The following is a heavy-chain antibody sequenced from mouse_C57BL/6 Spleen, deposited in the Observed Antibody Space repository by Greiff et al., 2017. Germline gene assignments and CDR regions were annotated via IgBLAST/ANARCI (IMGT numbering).Heavy chain of an antibody. D-gene: IGHD2-4*01. V-gene: IGHV1-64*01. CDR1: GYTFTSYW. J-gene: IGHJ2*01. Sequence: VQLQQPGAELVKPGASVKLSCKASGYTFTSYWMHWVKQRPGQGLEWIGMIHPNSGSTNYNEKFKSKATLTVDKSSSTAYMQLSSLTSEDSAVYYCAREGYDYEDYFDYWGQGTTLTVSS. CDR2: IHPNSGST. CDR3: AREGYDYEDYFDY.